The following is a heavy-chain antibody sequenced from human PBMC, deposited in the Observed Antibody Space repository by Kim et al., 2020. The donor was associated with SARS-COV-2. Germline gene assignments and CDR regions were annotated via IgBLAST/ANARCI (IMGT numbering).Heavy chain of an antibody. CDR1: GFTFDDYA. D-gene: IGHD3-9*01. CDR2: ISWNSGSI. CDR3: AKDIGDILTGTLGAFDI. V-gene: IGHV3-9*01. J-gene: IGHJ3*02. Sequence: GGSLRLSCAASGFTFDDYAMHWVRQAPGKGLEWVSGISWNSGSIGYADSVKGRFTISRDNAKNSLYLQMNSLRAEDTALYYCAKDIGDILTGTLGAFDIWGQGTMVTVSS.